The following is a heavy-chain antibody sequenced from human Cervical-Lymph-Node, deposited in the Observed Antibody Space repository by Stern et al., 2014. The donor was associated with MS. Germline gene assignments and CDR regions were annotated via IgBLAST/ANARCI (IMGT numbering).Heavy chain of an antibody. CDR1: GFTLSNYG. V-gene: IGHV3-33*01. Sequence: MQLVESGGGVVQPGRSLRLSCAASGFTLSNYGMHWVRQATGKGLEWVAVIWDDGMNKYADSVKGRFTISRDNSENTLYLQMNSLRVEDTAVYYCTRVGACSGGSCDSRFWYFDVWGRGTLVTVSS. D-gene: IGHD2-15*01. CDR3: TRVGACSGGSCDSRFWYFDV. J-gene: IGHJ2*01. CDR2: IWDDGMNK.